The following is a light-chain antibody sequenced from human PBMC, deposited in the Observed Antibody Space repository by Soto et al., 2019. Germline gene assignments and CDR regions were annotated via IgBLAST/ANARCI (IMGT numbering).Light chain of an antibody. CDR2: AAS. V-gene: IGKV1-39*01. J-gene: IGKJ5*01. Sequence: DIQMTQSPSSLSASVGDRVTITCRASESINRHLNWYQQKPGKAPKLLIYAASSLQNGIPSRFSGSGSGTDFTLTISNLQPEDFATYYCQQSYSTLSITFGQGTRLEIK. CDR3: QQSYSTLSIT. CDR1: ESINRH.